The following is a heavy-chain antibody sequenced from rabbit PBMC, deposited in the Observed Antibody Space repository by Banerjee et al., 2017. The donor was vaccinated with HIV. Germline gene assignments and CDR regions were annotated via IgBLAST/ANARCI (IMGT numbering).Heavy chain of an antibody. CDR1: GFSFSSGYD. J-gene: IGHJ4*01. Sequence: QSLEESGGDLVKPGASLTLTCTASGFSFSSGYDMCWVRQAPGKGLEWIGCIDAGGGNTYYASWAKGRFTISKSSSTTVTLQMTSLTAADTATYFCARSSGYYGYFNLWGQGTLVTVS. D-gene: IGHD1-1*01. CDR3: ARSSGYYGYFNL. CDR2: IDAGGGNT. V-gene: IGHV1S40*01.